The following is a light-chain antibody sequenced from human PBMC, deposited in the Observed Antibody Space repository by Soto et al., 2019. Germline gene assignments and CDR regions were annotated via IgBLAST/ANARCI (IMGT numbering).Light chain of an antibody. Sequence: IQLTQSPSSLSASVGDSVTITCRASQSVSGWLAWYQQKPGEAPKLLIYDASALPRGVPSRFSGSESGTEFILTISGLQPDDFATYYCQQYHGYSLTFGQGTKVDIK. CDR3: QQYHGYSLT. J-gene: IGKJ1*01. V-gene: IGKV1-5*01. CDR1: QSVSGW. CDR2: DAS.